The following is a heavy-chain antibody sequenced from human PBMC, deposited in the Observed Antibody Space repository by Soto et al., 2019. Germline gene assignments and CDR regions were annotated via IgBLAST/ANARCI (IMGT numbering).Heavy chain of an antibody. J-gene: IGHJ5*02. D-gene: IGHD3-3*01. CDR1: GCTFSDYY. Sequence: GSLRLSCAASGCTFSDYYMSWIRQPTGKGLEWIGSIYYSGSTNYNPSLKSRVTISVDTSKNQFSLKLSSVTAADTAVYYCARGITISFQWRHKNWFDPWGQGTLVTVSS. CDR3: ARGITISFQWRHKNWFDP. V-gene: IGHV4-59*01. CDR2: IYYSGST.